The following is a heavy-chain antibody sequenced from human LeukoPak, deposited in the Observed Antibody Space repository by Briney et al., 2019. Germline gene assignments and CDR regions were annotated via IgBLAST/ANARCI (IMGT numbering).Heavy chain of an antibody. CDR3: ARGPGYCTNGICDSIDY. Sequence: SETLSLTCTVSGGSISSYYWSWIRQPPGKGLEWIGYIYNSGSAIYNPSLKSRVATAADTSENQFSLKLSSVTAADTAVYYYARGPGYCTNGICDSIDYWGQGTLVTVSS. CDR2: IYNSGSA. D-gene: IGHD2-8*01. CDR1: GGSISSYY. J-gene: IGHJ4*02. V-gene: IGHV4-59*01.